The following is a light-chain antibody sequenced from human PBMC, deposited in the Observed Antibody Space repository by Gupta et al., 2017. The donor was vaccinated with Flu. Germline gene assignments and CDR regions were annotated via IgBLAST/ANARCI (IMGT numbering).Light chain of an antibody. V-gene: IGLV3-21*02. J-gene: IGLJ3*02. Sequence: SYVLTQPPSVSVAPGQTATITCGGNNIGSESVHWYQQKSGQAPVLVVYDDSDRPSGIPERFSGSNSGNTATLTINRVEAGDESEYCCQVWDSSSDRPVFGGGTKLTVL. CDR2: DDS. CDR3: QVWDSSSDRPV. CDR1: NIGSES.